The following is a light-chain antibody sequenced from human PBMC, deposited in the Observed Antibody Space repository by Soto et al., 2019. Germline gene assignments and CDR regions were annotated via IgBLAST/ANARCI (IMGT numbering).Light chain of an antibody. J-gene: IGLJ2*01. V-gene: IGLV4-69*01. CDR1: SGHSSYA. CDR3: QTWGTGIHVV. Sequence: QPVLTQSPSDSASLGAWVKLTCTLSSGHSSYAIAWHQQQPEKGPRYLMKLDSDGSHTKGDAIPDRFSGSSSVAERYLTISGLQSEDDADYYCQTWGTGIHVVFGGGTKLTVL. CDR2: LDSDGSH.